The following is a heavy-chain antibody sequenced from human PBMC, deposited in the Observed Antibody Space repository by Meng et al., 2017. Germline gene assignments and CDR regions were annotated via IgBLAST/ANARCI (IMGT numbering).Heavy chain of an antibody. J-gene: IGHJ4*02. CDR1: RVPFSGYA. CDR3: AREGVEVRGVSLDY. V-gene: IGHV3-30*01. CDR2: ISYDGSNK. Sequence: DSGVGVGHSGRSLRLSCAGYRVPFSGYAMHWVRQDPGKGLEWVAAISYDGSNKYYADTVKGRFTISRDNSKNTLYLQMNSLRAEDTAVYYCAREGVEVRGVSLDYWGQGTLVTVSS. D-gene: IGHD3-10*01.